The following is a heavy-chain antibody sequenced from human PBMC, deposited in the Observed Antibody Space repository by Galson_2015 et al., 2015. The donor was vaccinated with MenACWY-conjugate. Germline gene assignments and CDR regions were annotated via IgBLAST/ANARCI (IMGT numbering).Heavy chain of an antibody. CDR2: IHSSSGYI. V-gene: IGHV3-21*01. J-gene: IGHJ4*02. CDR3: ARTSAGYCSNTNCYVSIDY. CDR1: GFTFSTYS. D-gene: IGHD2-2*01. Sequence: SLRLSCAASGFTFSTYSMNWVRQAPGKGLEWVSSIHSSSGYIYYADSLKGRFAIPRDNARSSLYLQMNSLTAEDTAVYYCARTSAGYCSNTNCYVSIDYWGQGTLVTVSS.